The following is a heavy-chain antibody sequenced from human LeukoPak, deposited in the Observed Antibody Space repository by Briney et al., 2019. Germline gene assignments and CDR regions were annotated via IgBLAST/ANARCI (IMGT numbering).Heavy chain of an antibody. D-gene: IGHD6-19*01. CDR3: ARATEMDSSGWPFDY. Sequence: PGGSLRLSCAASGFTFSSYSMNWVRQAPGKGLEWVSYISSSSSTIYYADSVKGRFTISRDNAKNSLYLQMNSLRDEDTAVYYCARATEMDSSGWPFDYWGQGTLVTVSS. CDR2: ISSSSSTI. V-gene: IGHV3-48*02. CDR1: GFTFSSYS. J-gene: IGHJ4*02.